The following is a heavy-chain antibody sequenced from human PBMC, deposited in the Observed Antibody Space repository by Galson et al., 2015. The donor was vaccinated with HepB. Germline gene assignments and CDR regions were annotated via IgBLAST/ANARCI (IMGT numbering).Heavy chain of an antibody. Sequence: SVKVSCKASGYTFTSNGISWVRQAPGQGLEWMGWISANSGNTNYAQKFQDRVTMTTETSTSTAYMELRSLTSDDTGGSGNYRYYYGMDVWGQGTTVTVSS. J-gene: IGHJ6*02. CDR2: ISANSGNT. CDR1: GYTFTSNG. CDR3: YRYYYGMDV. D-gene: IGHD3-10*01. V-gene: IGHV1-18*02.